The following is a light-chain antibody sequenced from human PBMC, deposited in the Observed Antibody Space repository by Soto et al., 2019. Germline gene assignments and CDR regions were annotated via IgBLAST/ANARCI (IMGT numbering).Light chain of an antibody. CDR3: QQSYNSPQT. V-gene: IGKV1-39*01. Sequence: DIQMTQSPSSLSASVGDVVTITCRASHTIMTYLNWYQLKPGKPPRLLIYAASSLQSGVPSRFSGSGSGTDFTLTINSLQPEDFATYSCQQSYNSPQTFGQGTKVEIK. J-gene: IGKJ1*01. CDR2: AAS. CDR1: HTIMTY.